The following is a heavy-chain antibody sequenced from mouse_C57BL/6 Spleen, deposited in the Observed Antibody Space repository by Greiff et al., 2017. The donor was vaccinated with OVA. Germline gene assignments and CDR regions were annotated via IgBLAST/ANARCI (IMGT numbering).Heavy chain of an antibody. V-gene: IGHV14-2*01. D-gene: IGHD2-4*01. CDR3: AYLPDYDFDY. CDR2: IDPEDGET. CDR1: GFNIKDYY. Sequence: EVQLQQSGAELVKPGASVKLSCTASGFNIKDYYMHWVKQRTEQGLEWIGRIDPEDGETKYDPKFQGKATITADTSSNTAYLQLSSLTSEDTAVYYCAYLPDYDFDYWGQGTTLTVSS. J-gene: IGHJ2*01.